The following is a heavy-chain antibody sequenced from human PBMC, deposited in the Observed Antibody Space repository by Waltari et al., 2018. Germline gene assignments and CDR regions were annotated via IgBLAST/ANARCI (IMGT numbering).Heavy chain of an antibody. Sequence: PASGFTFSSYAMHWVRQAPGKGLEWVAVISYDGSNKYYEDSVKGRFTISRDNSKNTLYLQMNSLRAEDTAVYYCARDDSSSCAYWGQGTLVTVSS. V-gene: IGHV3-30-3*01. CDR1: GFTFSSYA. CDR2: ISYDGSNK. J-gene: IGHJ4*02. D-gene: IGHD6-13*01. CDR3: ARDDSSSCAY.